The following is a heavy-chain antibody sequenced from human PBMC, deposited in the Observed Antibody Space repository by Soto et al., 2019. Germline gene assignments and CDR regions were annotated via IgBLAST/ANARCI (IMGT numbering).Heavy chain of an antibody. Sequence: SETLSLTCAVYGGSFSGYYWSWIRQPPGKGLEWIGEINHSGSTNYNPSLKSRVTISVDTSKNQFSLKLSSVTAADTAVYYCARSLRFLEWLLYYGMDVWGQRTTVTVS. CDR1: GGSFSGYY. J-gene: IGHJ6*02. CDR2: INHSGST. CDR3: ARSLRFLEWLLYYGMDV. V-gene: IGHV4-34*01. D-gene: IGHD3-3*01.